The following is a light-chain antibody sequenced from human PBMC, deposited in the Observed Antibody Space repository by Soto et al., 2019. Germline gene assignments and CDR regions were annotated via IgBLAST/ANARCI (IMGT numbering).Light chain of an antibody. CDR1: QSVSSN. CDR2: GAS. J-gene: IGKJ4*01. Sequence: EVVMTQSPGTLSVSPGERATLSCRASQSVSSNLAWYQQKPGQAPRLLIYGASTRATGIPARFSGSGSGTEFTLTISSLQSEDFAVYYCQQYNNWPPGLTFGGGTKVEIK. V-gene: IGKV3-15*01. CDR3: QQYNNWPPGLT.